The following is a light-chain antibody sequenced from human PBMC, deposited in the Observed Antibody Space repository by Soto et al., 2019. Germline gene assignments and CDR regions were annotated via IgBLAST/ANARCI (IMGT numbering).Light chain of an antibody. CDR3: CSYAGSSTLL. CDR2: EGS. J-gene: IGLJ2*01. Sequence: QSALTQPASVSGSPEQSITISCTGTSSDVGNYNLVSWYQQHPDRAPKLMIYEGSKRPSGVSNRFSGSKSDNTASLTISGLQAEDEADYYCCSYAGSSTLLFGGGTKLTVL. V-gene: IGLV2-23*01. CDR1: SSDVGNYNL.